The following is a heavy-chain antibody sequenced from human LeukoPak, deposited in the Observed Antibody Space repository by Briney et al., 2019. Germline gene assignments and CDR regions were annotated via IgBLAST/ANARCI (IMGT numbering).Heavy chain of an antibody. Sequence: GGSLRLSCAASRFTFSSYEMNWVRQAPGKGLEWVSYISGSGIRHYADSVKGRFTISRDNAKNSLYLQMNSLRVEDTAVYYCAREDTGVAFDIWGQGTTVTV. D-gene: IGHD2-8*01. CDR2: ISGSGIR. CDR1: RFTFSSYE. V-gene: IGHV3-48*03. J-gene: IGHJ3*02. CDR3: AREDTGVAFDI.